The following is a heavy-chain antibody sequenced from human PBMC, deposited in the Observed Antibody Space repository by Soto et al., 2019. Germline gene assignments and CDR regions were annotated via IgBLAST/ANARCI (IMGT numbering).Heavy chain of an antibody. V-gene: IGHV3-74*01. CDR2: XXSXXXST. Sequence: GGSLRISCVTSGFTFTNYAMTWVRQGPGXGXXWVSXXXSXXXSTSYADSVKGRFTISRDNDKNTLYLQMNSLRAEDTAVYYCARDFLGPWGQGTLVTVSS. CDR3: ARDFLGP. J-gene: IGHJ5*02. CDR1: GFTFTNYA.